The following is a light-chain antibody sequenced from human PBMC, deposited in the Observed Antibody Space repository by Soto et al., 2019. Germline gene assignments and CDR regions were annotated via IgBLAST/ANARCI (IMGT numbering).Light chain of an antibody. J-gene: IGLJ1*01. CDR3: CSYAGSSTSLYV. Sequence: QSVLTQPASVSGSPGQSIAISCTGTSSDVGSYNLASWYQQHPGKAPKLMIYEGSKRPSGVSNRFSGSKSGNTASLTISGLQAEDEADYYCCSYAGSSTSLYVFGTGTKV. CDR1: SSDVGSYNL. V-gene: IGLV2-23*01. CDR2: EGS.